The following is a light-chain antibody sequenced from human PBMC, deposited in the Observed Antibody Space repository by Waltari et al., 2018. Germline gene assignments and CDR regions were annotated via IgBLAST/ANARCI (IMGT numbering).Light chain of an antibody. CDR2: DVS. Sequence: QSALTQPASVSGSPGQSITISCTGTSSDVGGYNYVSWYQQHPGKAPKLMIYDVSKRPSGVSNRFSGSKSGNTASLTISGLQVEDEADYYCSSYTSSSTWVFGGGTKLTVL. J-gene: IGLJ3*02. V-gene: IGLV2-14*01. CDR1: SSDVGGYNY. CDR3: SSYTSSSTWV.